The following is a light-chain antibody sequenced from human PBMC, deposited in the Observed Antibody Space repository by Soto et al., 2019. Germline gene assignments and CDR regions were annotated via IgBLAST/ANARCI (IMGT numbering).Light chain of an antibody. V-gene: IGKV2-24*01. CDR1: RSLVASDGNAY. CDR2: KVS. CDR3: MQATQLRT. Sequence: EIVLTQTPLLSPVTLGQPASISCRSSRSLVASDGNAYLTWLHQRPGQPPRPLIYKVSRRLSGVPDRFSDSGAVTDFTLHISRVEAEDFGSYICMQATQLRTFGQGTRLEIK. J-gene: IGKJ5*01.